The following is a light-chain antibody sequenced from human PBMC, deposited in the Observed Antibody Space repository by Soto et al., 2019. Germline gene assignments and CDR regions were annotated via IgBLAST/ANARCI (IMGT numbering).Light chain of an antibody. CDR3: QVWDSSSDHRV. Sequence: SYERTQPPSVSVAPGQTARITCGGDNIRTKSVHWFQQKPGQAPVLVIYYDSDRPSGIPERFSGSNSGNTATLTISRVEAGDEADYYCQVWDSSSDHRVFGGGTKLTVL. J-gene: IGLJ3*02. CDR1: NIRTKS. V-gene: IGLV3-21*04. CDR2: YDS.